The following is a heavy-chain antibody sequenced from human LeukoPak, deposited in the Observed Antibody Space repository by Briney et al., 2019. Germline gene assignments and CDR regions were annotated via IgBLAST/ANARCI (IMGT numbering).Heavy chain of an antibody. J-gene: IGHJ6*03. V-gene: IGHV1-2*02. Sequence: ASVKVSCKASGYTFTGYYMHWVRQAPGQGLEWMGWINPNSGGTNYAQKFQGRVTMTRDTSISTAYMELSRLRSDDTAVYYCARVDTADYYYYMDVCGKGTTVTVSS. CDR2: INPNSGGT. D-gene: IGHD5-18*01. CDR1: GYTFTGYY. CDR3: ARVDTADYYYYMDV.